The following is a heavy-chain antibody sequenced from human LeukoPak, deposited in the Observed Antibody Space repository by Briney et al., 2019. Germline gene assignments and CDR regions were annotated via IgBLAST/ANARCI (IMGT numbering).Heavy chain of an antibody. D-gene: IGHD2-15*01. Sequence: PGGSLRLSCAASGFTFSNSAMTWVRQAPGKGLEWVSAISGSGGSTYYAHSVKGRFTISRDNSKNTLYLQMSSLRAEDTAVYYCLRSGGSRASNWGQGTLVTVSS. J-gene: IGHJ4*02. CDR2: ISGSGGST. V-gene: IGHV3-23*01. CDR3: LRSGGSRASN. CDR1: GFTFSNSA.